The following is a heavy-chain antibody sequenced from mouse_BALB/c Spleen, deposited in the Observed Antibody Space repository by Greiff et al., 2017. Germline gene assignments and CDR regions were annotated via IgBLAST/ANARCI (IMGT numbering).Heavy chain of an antibody. Sequence: QVQLQQSGAELMKPGASVKISCKATGYTFSSYWIEWVKQRPGHGLEWIGEILPGSGSANYNEKFKGKATFTVDTSSSTAYMQFNSLTSEDSAVYYCAKEGYYYAMDYWGQGTSVTVSS. J-gene: IGHJ4*01. V-gene: IGHV1-9*01. CDR1: GYTFSSYW. CDR3: AKEGYYYAMDY. CDR2: ILPGSGSA.